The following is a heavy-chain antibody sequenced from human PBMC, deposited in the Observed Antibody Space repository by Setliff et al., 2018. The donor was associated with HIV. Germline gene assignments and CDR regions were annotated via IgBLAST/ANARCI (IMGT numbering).Heavy chain of an antibody. CDR1: GGSISSGGYY. V-gene: IGHV4-31*03. CDR3: ACYDSSGHDAFDI. J-gene: IGHJ3*02. CDR2: IYYSGST. Sequence: PSETLSLTCTVSGGSISSGGYYWSWIRQHPGKGLEWIGYIYYSGSTYYNPSLKSRVTISVDTSKNQFSLKLSSVTAADTAVYYCACYDSSGHDAFDIWGQGTMVTVSS. D-gene: IGHD3-22*01.